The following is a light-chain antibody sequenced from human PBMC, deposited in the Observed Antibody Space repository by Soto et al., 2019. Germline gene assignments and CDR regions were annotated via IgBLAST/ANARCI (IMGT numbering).Light chain of an antibody. CDR2: DVS. CDR3: SSYTSSSTYV. CDR1: STDIGRYNY. Sequence: QSVLTQPASVSGSPGQSITISCTGTSTDIGRYNYVSWYQQHPGKAPKLMIYDVSNRPSGVSNRFSGSKSGNTASLTISGFQAEDEADYYCSSYTSSSTYVFGTGTKVTVL. J-gene: IGLJ1*01. V-gene: IGLV2-14*01.